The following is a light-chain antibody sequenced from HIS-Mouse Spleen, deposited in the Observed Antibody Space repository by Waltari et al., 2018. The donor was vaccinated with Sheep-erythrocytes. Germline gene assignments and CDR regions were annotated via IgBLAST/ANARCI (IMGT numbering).Light chain of an antibody. Sequence: QSALTQPRSVSGSPGQSVTISCTGTSSDVGGYTYVPWYQQHPGQAPKLMIYDFSKRPSGVPDRFSGSKSGNTASLTISGLQAEDEADYYCCSYAGSYTWVFGGGTKLTVL. J-gene: IGLJ3*02. CDR3: CSYAGSYTWV. V-gene: IGLV2-11*01. CDR1: SSDVGGYTY. CDR2: DFS.